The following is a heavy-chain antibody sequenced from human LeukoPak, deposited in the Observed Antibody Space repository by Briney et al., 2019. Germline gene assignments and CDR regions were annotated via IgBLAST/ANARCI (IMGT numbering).Heavy chain of an antibody. V-gene: IGHV4-59*12. CDR1: GGSISSYY. CDR2: IYYSGST. J-gene: IGHJ4*02. D-gene: IGHD4-23*01. CDR3: ASPSPRLRGNSDPFDY. Sequence: SETLSLTCTVSGGSISSYYWSWIRQPPGKGLEWIGYIYYSGSTNYNPSLKSRVTISVDTSKNQFSLKLSSVTAADTAVYYCASPSPRLRGNSDPFDYWGQGTLVTVSS.